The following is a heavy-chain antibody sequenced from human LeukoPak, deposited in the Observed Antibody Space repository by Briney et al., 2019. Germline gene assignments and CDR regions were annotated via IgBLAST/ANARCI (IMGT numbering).Heavy chain of an antibody. Sequence: PGGSLRLSCAASGFTFNDYAMYWVRQTPGKGLEWVTLISHDGYDKSYADSVRGRFTISRDNSKNTLYLQMDSLRSEDTAVYYCARDFFPIVDSSWYEIGYWGQGTLVTVSS. V-gene: IGHV3-30-3*01. CDR2: ISHDGYDK. D-gene: IGHD6-13*01. CDR1: GFTFNDYA. J-gene: IGHJ4*02. CDR3: ARDFFPIVDSSWYEIGY.